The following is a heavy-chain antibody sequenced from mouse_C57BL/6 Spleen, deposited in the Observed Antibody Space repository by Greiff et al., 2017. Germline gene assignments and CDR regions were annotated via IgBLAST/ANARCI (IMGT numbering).Heavy chain of an antibody. J-gene: IGHJ1*03. CDR3: ARGSATVAGFDV. V-gene: IGHV5-16*01. Sequence: EVKLMESEGGLVQPGRSMKLSCTASGFTFSDYYMAWVRQVPEKGLEWVANINYDGSSTYYLDSLKSRFIISRDNAKNILYLQMSSLKSEDTATYYCARGSATVAGFDVWGTGTTVTVSS. D-gene: IGHD1-1*01. CDR1: GFTFSDYY. CDR2: INYDGSST.